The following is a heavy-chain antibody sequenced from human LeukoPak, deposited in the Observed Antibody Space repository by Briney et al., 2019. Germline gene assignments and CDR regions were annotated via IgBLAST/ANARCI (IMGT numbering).Heavy chain of an antibody. Sequence: SETLSLTCTVSGDSISSSNWWSWVRQPPGKGLEWIGKIYHSGSTNYNPSLKSRVTISVDKSKNQFSLRLNSMTAADTAVYYCARSSGWYYFDYWGQGTLVTVSS. CDR3: ARSSGWYYFDY. J-gene: IGHJ4*02. CDR1: GDSISSSNW. D-gene: IGHD6-19*01. V-gene: IGHV4-4*02. CDR2: IYHSGST.